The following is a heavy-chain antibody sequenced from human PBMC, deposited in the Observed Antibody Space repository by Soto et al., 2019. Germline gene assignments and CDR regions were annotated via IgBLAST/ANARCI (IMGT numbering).Heavy chain of an antibody. D-gene: IGHD3-10*01. Sequence: SETLSLTCTVSGVSVSSGSFYWSWIRQPPGKGLEWIGYVYYSGSTNYNPSLKSRVTISVDTSKNQFSLKLSSVTAADTAVYYCTRDHSYYGSGSYLDYWGQGTLVTVSS. CDR3: TRDHSYYGSGSYLDY. J-gene: IGHJ4*02. CDR1: GVSVSSGSFY. CDR2: VYYSGST. V-gene: IGHV4-61*01.